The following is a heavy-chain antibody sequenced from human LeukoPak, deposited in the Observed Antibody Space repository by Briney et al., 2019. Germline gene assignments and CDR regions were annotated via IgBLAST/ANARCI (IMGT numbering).Heavy chain of an antibody. CDR1: EFTFSTYG. D-gene: IGHD6-13*01. CDR2: ITGSGSRT. J-gene: IGHJ4*02. CDR3: AKILAAAGTEN. V-gene: IGHV3-23*01. Sequence: GGSLRLSCAASEFTFSTYGMNWVRQPPGKGLEWVSAITGSGSRTYYADSVKGRFTISRDNSKNTLYLQMNSLRTEDTAVYYCAKILAAAGTENWGQGTLVTVSS.